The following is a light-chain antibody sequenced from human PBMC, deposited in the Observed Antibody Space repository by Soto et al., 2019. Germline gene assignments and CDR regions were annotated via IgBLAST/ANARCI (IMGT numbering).Light chain of an antibody. CDR3: QQTYSPPPIT. V-gene: IGKV1-39*01. J-gene: IGKJ5*01. Sequence: DIQMTQSPSSLSASAGDRVTITCRASQSISSHLNWYQQKPGKAPKRLIYASSDLQSGVPSRFSGSGSGTDFTLTISSLQPEDFATYYCQQTYSPPPITFGQGTRLE. CDR2: ASS. CDR1: QSISSH.